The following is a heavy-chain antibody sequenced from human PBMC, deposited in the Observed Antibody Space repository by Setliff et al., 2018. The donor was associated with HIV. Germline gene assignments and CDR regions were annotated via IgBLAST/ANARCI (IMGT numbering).Heavy chain of an antibody. Sequence: SETLSLTCTVSGGSISSGDYYWTWIRQHPGKGLEWMGYIYYSGSTYYNPSLKSRVTISVDTSKNQFSLKLSSVTAADTAVYYCVRERIGELLNWFDPWGQGTLVTVSS. CDR2: IYYSGST. CDR3: VRERIGELLNWFDP. D-gene: IGHD3-10*01. CDR1: GGSISSGDYY. J-gene: IGHJ5*02. V-gene: IGHV4-31*03.